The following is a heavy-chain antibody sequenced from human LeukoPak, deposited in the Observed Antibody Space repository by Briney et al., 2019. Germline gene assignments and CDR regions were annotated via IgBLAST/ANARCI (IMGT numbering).Heavy chain of an antibody. V-gene: IGHV1-2*04. Sequence: ASVKVSCKASGYTFTGYYMHWVRQAPGQGLEWMGWINPNSGGTNYAQKFQGWVTMTRDTSISTAYMELSRLRSDDTAVYYCARNSVVGATTGYYYYYGMDVWGQGTTVTVSS. J-gene: IGHJ6*02. CDR1: GYTFTGYY. D-gene: IGHD1-26*01. CDR2: INPNSGGT. CDR3: ARNSVVGATTGYYYYYGMDV.